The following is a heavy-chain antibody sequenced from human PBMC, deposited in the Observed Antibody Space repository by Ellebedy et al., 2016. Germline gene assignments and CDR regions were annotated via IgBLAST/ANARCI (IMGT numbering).Heavy chain of an antibody. CDR2: ISGSGGST. V-gene: IGHV3-23*01. CDR1: GFSLSYYW. Sequence: GGSLRLXXAASGFSLSYYWMNWIRQAPGKGLEWVSAISGSGGSTYYADSVKGRFTISRDNSKNTLHLQMNSLRAEDTAVYYCAKDVLAYYYDSTGQFDYWGQGTLVTVSS. CDR3: AKDVLAYYYDSTGQFDY. D-gene: IGHD3-22*01. J-gene: IGHJ4*02.